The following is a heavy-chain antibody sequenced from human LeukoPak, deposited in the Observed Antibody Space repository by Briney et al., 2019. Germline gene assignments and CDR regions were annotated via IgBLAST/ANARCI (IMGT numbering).Heavy chain of an antibody. CDR2: IYYSGST. V-gene: IGHV4-59*01. CDR1: GGSISSYY. CDR3: ARDESHRWFDP. Sequence: SETLSLTCTVSGGSISSYYWSWTRQPPGKGLEWIGYIYYSGSTNYNPSLKSRVTISVDTSKNQFSLKLSSVTAADTAVYYCARDESHRWFDPWGQGTLVTVSS. J-gene: IGHJ5*02.